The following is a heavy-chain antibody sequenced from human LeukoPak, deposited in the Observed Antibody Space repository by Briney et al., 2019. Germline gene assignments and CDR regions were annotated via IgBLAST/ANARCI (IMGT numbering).Heavy chain of an antibody. D-gene: IGHD6-13*01. CDR1: GFTFGSYA. J-gene: IGHJ3*02. V-gene: IGHV3-23*01. Sequence: GGSLRLSCAASGFTFGSYAMSWVRQAPGKGLEWVSSLRGNGGSTEYVDSVRGRFVISRDNSRNTLYLQMNSLRAEDTAVYYCAKSVTAAGTYAFDIWGQGTVVTVSS. CDR2: LRGNGGST. CDR3: AKSVTAAGTYAFDI.